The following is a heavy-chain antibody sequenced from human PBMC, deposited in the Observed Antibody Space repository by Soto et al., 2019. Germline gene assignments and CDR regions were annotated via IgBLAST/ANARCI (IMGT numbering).Heavy chain of an antibody. CDR2: FDPEDGET. V-gene: IGHV1-24*01. J-gene: IGHJ4*02. CDR1: GYTLTELS. D-gene: IGHD2-15*01. Sequence: VASVKVSCKVSGYTLTELSIHWVRQAPGKGLELMGDFDPEDGETIFAQKFQGRVSVTEDTSTNTAYMELSSLRSEDTALYYCAASTTGYCSAGSCSQFDYWGQGTLVTVSS. CDR3: AASTTGYCSAGSCSQFDY.